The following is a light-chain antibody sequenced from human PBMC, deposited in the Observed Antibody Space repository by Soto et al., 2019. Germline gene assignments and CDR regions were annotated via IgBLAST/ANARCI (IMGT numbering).Light chain of an antibody. CDR1: SSDVGGYNY. Sequence: QSALTQPASVSGSPGQSITISCTGTSSDVGGYNYVSWYQQHPGKAPKLVIYDVSNRPSGVSNRFSGSKSGNTASLNISGLQAEDEADYYCNSYTSSSTYVFGTGTKLTVL. CDR2: DVS. V-gene: IGLV2-14*01. J-gene: IGLJ1*01. CDR3: NSYTSSSTYV.